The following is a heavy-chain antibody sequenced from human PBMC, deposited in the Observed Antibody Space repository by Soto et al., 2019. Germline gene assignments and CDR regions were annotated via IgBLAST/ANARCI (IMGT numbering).Heavy chain of an antibody. V-gene: IGHV3-9*01. J-gene: IGHJ4*02. Sequence: GGSLRLSCAASGFTFDDYAMHWVRQAPGKGLEWVSGISWNSGSIGYADSVKGRFTISRDNAKNSLYLQMNSLRAEDTALYYCAKGRYPGIAVAVPVDWGQGTLVTVSS. CDR3: AKGRYPGIAVAVPVD. CDR2: ISWNSGSI. CDR1: GFTFDDYA. D-gene: IGHD6-19*01.